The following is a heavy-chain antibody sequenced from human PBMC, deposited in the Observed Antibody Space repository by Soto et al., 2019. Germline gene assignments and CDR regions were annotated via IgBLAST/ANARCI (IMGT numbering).Heavy chain of an antibody. V-gene: IGHV3-74*01. CDR1: GFTFRNYW. CDR3: ARAGRITVIDYYMDV. J-gene: IGHJ6*03. D-gene: IGHD1-20*01. Sequence: EVQLVESGGGLVQPGGSLRLSCAASGFTFRNYWMHWVRQAPGKGLVWVSHINSDGSSTSYADSVKGGITISRDNAKNTLYLQMNSLRAEDTAVYYCARAGRITVIDYYMDVWGKGTTVTVTS. CDR2: INSDGSST.